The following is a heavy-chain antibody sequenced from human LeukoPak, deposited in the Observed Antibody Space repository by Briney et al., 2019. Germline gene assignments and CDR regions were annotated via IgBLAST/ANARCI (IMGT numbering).Heavy chain of an antibody. CDR3: AKYCGGNCFRYFDS. V-gene: IGHV3-23*01. D-gene: IGHD2-21*01. J-gene: IGHJ4*02. Sequence: GGSLRLSCAASGFTFSSYAMNWVRQAPGKGPEWVSVISASGATTYYADSVKGRFSISRDNSRNTLFMQMNNLGADDTAVYYCAKYCGGNCFRYFDSWGQGTLVTVSS. CDR1: GFTFSSYA. CDR2: ISASGATT.